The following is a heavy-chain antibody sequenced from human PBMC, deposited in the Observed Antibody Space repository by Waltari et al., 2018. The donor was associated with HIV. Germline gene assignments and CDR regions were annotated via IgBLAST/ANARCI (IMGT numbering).Heavy chain of an antibody. J-gene: IGHJ4*02. CDR2: ISAYNGNT. D-gene: IGHD3-3*01. CDR1: GYTFTSYG. Sequence: QVQLVQSGAEVKKPGASVKVSCKASGYTFTSYGTSWGRQAPGQGLEWMGWISAYNGNTNYAQKLQGRVTMTTDTSTSTAYMELRSLRSDDTAVYYCARDSKGDFWSGPISKDYWGQGTLVTVSS. V-gene: IGHV1-18*01. CDR3: ARDSKGDFWSGPISKDY.